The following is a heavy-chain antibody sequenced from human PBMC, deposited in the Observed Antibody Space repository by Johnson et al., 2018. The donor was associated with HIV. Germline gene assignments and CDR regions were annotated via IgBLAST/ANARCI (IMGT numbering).Heavy chain of an antibody. J-gene: IGHJ3*02. V-gene: IGHV3-11*04. D-gene: IGHD3-10*01. CDR2: ITSTGITV. Sequence: QMQLVESGGGLVHPGGSLRLSCAASGFSFSDYYMSWIRQAPGKGLEWVSYITSTGITVYYTDSVKGRFTISRDNAKNSLSLQMNSLRAEDTAVYYCARAPEVRGVDAFDIWGQGTMVTVSS. CDR1: GFSFSDYY. CDR3: ARAPEVRGVDAFDI.